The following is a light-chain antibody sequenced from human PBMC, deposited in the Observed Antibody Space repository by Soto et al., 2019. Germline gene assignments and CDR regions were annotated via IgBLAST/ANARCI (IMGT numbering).Light chain of an antibody. CDR3: TSYTSNRTLV. J-gene: IGLJ3*02. CDR2: EVT. Sequence: QYALTQPPSVSGSPGQSVTISCTGTSSDVGNYNRVSWYQQPPGTAPKLMIYEVTNRPSGVPNRFSASKSGNTASLTISGLQAEDEADYYCTSYTSNRTLVFGGGTKLTVL. CDR1: SSDVGNYNR. V-gene: IGLV2-18*02.